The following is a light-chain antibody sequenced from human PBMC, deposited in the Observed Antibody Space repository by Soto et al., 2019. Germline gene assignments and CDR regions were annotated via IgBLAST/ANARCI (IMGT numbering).Light chain of an antibody. J-gene: IGKJ1*01. Sequence: DIHMTQSPSTLSASVGYIFTITCRASQSASTFLAWYQQKPGKAPKLLIYDASTLQSGVPSRFRASGYGTELAITISGMQTDDFAVYYCQQYNRYAVTFGQGTQVDIK. CDR2: DAS. CDR1: QSASTF. V-gene: IGKV1-5*01. CDR3: QQYNRYAVT.